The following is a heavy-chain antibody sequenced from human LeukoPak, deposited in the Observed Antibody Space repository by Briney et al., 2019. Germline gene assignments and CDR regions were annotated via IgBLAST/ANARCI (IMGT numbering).Heavy chain of an antibody. CDR1: GFTLSSYW. J-gene: IGHJ4*02. Sequence: PGGSLRLSCAASGFTLSSYWMSWVRQAPGKGLEWVANIKQDGSEKYYVDSVKGRFTISRDNAKNSLYLQMNSLRAEDTAVYYCARVREWLLGELDYWGQGTLVTVSS. V-gene: IGHV3-7*01. D-gene: IGHD3-3*01. CDR2: IKQDGSEK. CDR3: ARVREWLLGELDY.